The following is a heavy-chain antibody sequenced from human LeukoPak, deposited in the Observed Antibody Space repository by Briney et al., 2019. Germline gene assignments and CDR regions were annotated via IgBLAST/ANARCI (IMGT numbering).Heavy chain of an antibody. CDR1: GFSFSSYS. J-gene: IGHJ2*01. CDR2: ISNSDSTV. V-gene: IGHV3-48*02. D-gene: IGHD6-13*01. CDR3: ARDAAAIGTYWYFDL. Sequence: GGSLRLSCAASGFSFSSYSMNWVRQAPGKGLEWVSYISNSDSTVYYADSVKGRFTISRDNAKLSLFLQMNTLRDEDTAVYYCARDAAAIGTYWYFDLRGRGTLVTVSS.